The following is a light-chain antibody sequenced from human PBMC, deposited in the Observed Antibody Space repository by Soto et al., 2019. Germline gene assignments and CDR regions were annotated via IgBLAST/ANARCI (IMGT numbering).Light chain of an antibody. CDR2: KAS. Sequence: DIQMTQSPSTLSGSVGDRVTITCRASQTISSWLAWYQQKPWKAPKLLIYKASTLKSGVPSRFSGSGSRTEFTLTISSLQPDDFATYHYQHYNSYSAAFGQGTKVELK. CDR1: QTISSW. CDR3: QHYNSYSAA. V-gene: IGKV1-5*03. J-gene: IGKJ1*01.